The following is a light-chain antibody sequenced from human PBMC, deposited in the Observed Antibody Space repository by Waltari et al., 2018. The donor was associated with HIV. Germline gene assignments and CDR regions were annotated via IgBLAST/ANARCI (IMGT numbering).Light chain of an antibody. V-gene: IGLV2-11*01. CDR1: SRAVGGYYY. J-gene: IGLJ2*01. Sequence: QSALTQPRSVSGSPGQSVTISCTGPSRAVGGYYYVSWYQHHPGKAPKLLIYDFTKRPSGVPDRFSGSKSGNTASLTISGLQAEDEADYHCCSYAGSFTLIFGGGTTVTVL. CDR2: DFT. CDR3: CSYAGSFTLI.